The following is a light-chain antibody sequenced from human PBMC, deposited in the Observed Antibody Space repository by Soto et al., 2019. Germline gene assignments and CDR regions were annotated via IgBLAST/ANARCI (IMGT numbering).Light chain of an antibody. CDR3: GSWDSSLSAYV. CDR1: SSNIGGNS. CDR2: DDD. V-gene: IGLV1-51*01. Sequence: QSVMTQPPSVSAAPGQKVTISCSGSSSNIGGNSVSWYQQLPGTAPKLLIYDDDKQPSGIPDRFSGSKSGTSATLGITGFRTGDEADYYCGSWDSSLSAYVFGTGTKLTVL. J-gene: IGLJ1*01.